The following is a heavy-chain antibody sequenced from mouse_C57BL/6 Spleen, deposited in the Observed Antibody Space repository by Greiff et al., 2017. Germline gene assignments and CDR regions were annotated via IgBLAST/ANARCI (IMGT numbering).Heavy chain of an antibody. D-gene: IGHD3-2*02. Sequence: QVQLQQSGPELVKPGASVKISCKASGYSFTSYYIHWVKQRPGQGLEWIGWIYPGSGNTKYNEKFKGKATLTADTSSSTAYMQLSSLTSEDSAVYYCASGQLRLPLFAYWGQGTLVTVSA. J-gene: IGHJ3*01. CDR1: GYSFTSYY. CDR2: IYPGSGNT. CDR3: ASGQLRLPLFAY. V-gene: IGHV1-66*01.